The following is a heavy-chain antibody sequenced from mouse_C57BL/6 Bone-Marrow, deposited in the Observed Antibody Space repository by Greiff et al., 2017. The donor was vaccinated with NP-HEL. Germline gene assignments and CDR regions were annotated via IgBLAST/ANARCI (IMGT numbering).Heavy chain of an antibody. D-gene: IGHD3-1*01. CDR2: IYPGDGDT. CDR1: GYAFSSSW. Sequence: QVQLKESGPELVKPGASVKISCKASGYAFSSSWMNWVKQRPGKGLEWIGRIYPGDGDTNYNGKFKGKATLTADKSSSTAYMQLSSLTSEDSAVYFCASRDAMDYWGQGTSVTVSS. CDR3: ASRDAMDY. J-gene: IGHJ4*01. V-gene: IGHV1-82*01.